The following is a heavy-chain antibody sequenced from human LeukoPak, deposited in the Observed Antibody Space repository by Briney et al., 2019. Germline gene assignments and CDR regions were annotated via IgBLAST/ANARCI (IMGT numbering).Heavy chain of an antibody. V-gene: IGHV4-4*07. Sequence: SETLSLTCTVSGGSISSYYWSWIRQPAGQGLEWIGRIYTSGSTNYNPSLKSRVTISVDTSKNQFPLKLTSVTAAATAVYYCARESPGVAMAGTRAFDYWGQGTLVTVSS. CDR2: IYTSGST. J-gene: IGHJ4*02. CDR3: ARESPGVAMAGTRAFDY. D-gene: IGHD6-19*01. CDR1: GGSISSYY.